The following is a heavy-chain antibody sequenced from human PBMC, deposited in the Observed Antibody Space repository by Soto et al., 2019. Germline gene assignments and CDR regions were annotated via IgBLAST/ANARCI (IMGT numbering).Heavy chain of an antibody. CDR3: AKDEEQWLVPGGY. Sequence: GGSLRLSCAASGFTFSSYGMHWVRQAPGKGLEWVAVISYDGSNKYYADSVKGRFTISRDNSKNTLYLQMNSLRAEDTAVYYCAKDEEQWLVPGGYWGQGTLVTVSS. V-gene: IGHV3-30*18. CDR1: GFTFSSYG. CDR2: ISYDGSNK. J-gene: IGHJ4*02. D-gene: IGHD6-19*01.